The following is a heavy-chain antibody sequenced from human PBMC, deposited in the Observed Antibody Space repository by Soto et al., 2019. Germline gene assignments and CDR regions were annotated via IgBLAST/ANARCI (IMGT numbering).Heavy chain of an antibody. J-gene: IGHJ4*02. V-gene: IGHV4-4*02. CDR2: IYRTGIT. CDR3: ASRDPGTSVDY. CDR1: GGSFTSNNW. D-gene: IGHD1-7*01. Sequence: QVQLQESGPGLVKPSGTLSLTCAVSGGSFTSNNWWPWVRQPPGQGLEWMGEIYRTGITNSTPTLKRRVPISLDKSVNQFSLKVPSLTAADTAVYYCASRDPGTSVDYWGQGTLVTVSS.